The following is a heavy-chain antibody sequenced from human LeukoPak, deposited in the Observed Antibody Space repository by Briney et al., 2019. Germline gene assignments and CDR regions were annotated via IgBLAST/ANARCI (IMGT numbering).Heavy chain of an antibody. D-gene: IGHD2-15*01. V-gene: IGHV1-46*01. CDR3: ARGEDIVVVAAATIEY. CDR1: GYTFATYY. Sequence: ASVTVSCKASGYTFATYYIHWVRQAPGQGLEWMGIINPKTGITNYAQKFQGRVTITRDTSASTVYMDLGSLKSEDTAVYYCARGEDIVVVAAATIEYWGQGALVTVSS. J-gene: IGHJ4*02. CDR2: INPKTGIT.